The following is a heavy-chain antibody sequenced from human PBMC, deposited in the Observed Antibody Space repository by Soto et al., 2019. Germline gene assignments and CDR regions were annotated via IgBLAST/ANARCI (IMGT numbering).Heavy chain of an antibody. CDR3: ARAPNYGSGTITPSYGMDV. J-gene: IGHJ6*02. CDR1: GGTFSSYA. CDR2: IIPIFGTA. Sequence: GASVKVSCKASGGTFSSYAISWVRQAPGQGLEWMGGIIPIFGTANYAQKFQGRVTITADESTSTAYMELSSLRSEDTAVYYCARAPNYGSGTITPSYGMDVWGQGTTVTVSS. D-gene: IGHD3-10*01. V-gene: IGHV1-69*13.